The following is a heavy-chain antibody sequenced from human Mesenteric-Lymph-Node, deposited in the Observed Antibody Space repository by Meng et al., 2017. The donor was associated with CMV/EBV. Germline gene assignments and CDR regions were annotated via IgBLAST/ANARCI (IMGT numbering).Heavy chain of an antibody. D-gene: IGHD6-19*01. CDR1: GFTFTTYW. CDR3: AKEGAVAGTGGLWDY. CDR2: IDSGGSST. J-gene: IGHJ4*02. V-gene: IGHV3-74*01. Sequence: GESLKISCAASGFTFTTYWMHWVRQGTGKGLVWVPRIDSGGSSTTYAGSVKGRFTISRDNAKNTLYLQMNRLRAEDTAVYYCAKEGAVAGTGGLWDYWGQGTLVTVSS.